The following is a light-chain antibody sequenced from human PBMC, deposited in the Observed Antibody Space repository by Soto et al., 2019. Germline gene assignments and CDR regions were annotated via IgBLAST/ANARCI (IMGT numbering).Light chain of an antibody. V-gene: IGKV3-11*01. CDR1: QSVSSY. J-gene: IGKJ4*01. CDR3: QQRSNWPLT. CDR2: DAS. Sequence: PWERSTLSCRASQSVSSYLAWYQQKPGQAPRLLIYDASNRATGIPARFSGSGSGTDFTLTISSLEPEDFAVYYCQQRSNWPLTFGGGTKVDIK.